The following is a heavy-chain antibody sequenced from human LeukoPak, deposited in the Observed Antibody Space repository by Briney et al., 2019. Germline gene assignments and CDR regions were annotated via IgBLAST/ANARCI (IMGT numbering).Heavy chain of an antibody. Sequence: SETLSLTCTVSGGSISSGGYYWSWIRQHPGKGLEWIGYIYYSGSTYYNPSLKSRVTISVDTSKNQFSLKLSSVTAADTAVYYCASAGRGYWYFDLWGRGTLVTVSS. CDR3: ASAGRGYWYFDL. J-gene: IGHJ2*01. CDR2: IYYSGST. V-gene: IGHV4-31*03. CDR1: GGSISSGGYY.